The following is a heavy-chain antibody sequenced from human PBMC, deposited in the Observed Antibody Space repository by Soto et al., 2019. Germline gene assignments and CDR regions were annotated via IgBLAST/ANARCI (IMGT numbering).Heavy chain of an antibody. CDR1: GDSVSSNSAG. D-gene: IGHD1-1*01. CDR3: ARGSWDDVSGHYYMDV. Sequence: SQTLSLTCDISGDSVSSNSAGWNWIRETPSRGLEWLGRTYYRSKWYNNYAVSVKSRVSVNPDTAKNQFSLQLNSVTPEDTAVYYCARGSWDDVSGHYYMDVWDKGTTVTVSS. CDR2: TYYRSKWYN. J-gene: IGHJ6*03. V-gene: IGHV6-1*01.